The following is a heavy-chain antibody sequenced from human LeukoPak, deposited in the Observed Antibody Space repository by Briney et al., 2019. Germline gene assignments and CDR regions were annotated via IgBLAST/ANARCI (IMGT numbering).Heavy chain of an antibody. Sequence: GGSLRLSCTASGFTFRNYWMSWVRQAPGKGLEWVSAISGSGGSTYYADSVKGRFTISRDNSKNTLYLQMNSLRAEDTAVYYCAKEVPSGGDYWGQGTLVTVSS. D-gene: IGHD3-10*01. V-gene: IGHV3-23*01. CDR1: GFTFRNYW. CDR3: AKEVPSGGDY. CDR2: ISGSGGST. J-gene: IGHJ4*02.